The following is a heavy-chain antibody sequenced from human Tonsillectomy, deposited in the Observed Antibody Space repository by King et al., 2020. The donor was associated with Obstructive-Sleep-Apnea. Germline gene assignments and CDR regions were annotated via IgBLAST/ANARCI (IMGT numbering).Heavy chain of an antibody. Sequence: QLQESGPGLVKPSQTLSLTCTVSGASISSGDFYWSWIRQPPGKGLEWIGYIYYSGSTYYNPSLKSRVTISGDTSKNQFSLKLSSVTAADTAVYYCARDRFEGGSYGNLAMWGYWGQGTLVTVSS. CDR2: IYYSGST. CDR3: ARDRFEGGSYGNLAMWGY. D-gene: IGHD1-26*01. V-gene: IGHV4-30-4*01. J-gene: IGHJ4*02. CDR1: GASISSGDFY.